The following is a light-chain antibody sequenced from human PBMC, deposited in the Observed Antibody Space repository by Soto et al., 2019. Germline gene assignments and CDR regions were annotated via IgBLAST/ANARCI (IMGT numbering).Light chain of an antibody. CDR2: LGS. CDR1: QSLLHSNGESH. V-gene: IGKV2-28*01. Sequence: DIVMTQSPLSLPVTPGEAASISCRSSQSLLHSNGESHLDWYLQKPGQSPQLLIYLGSNRASGVPDRFSGSGSGTDFTLKISRVEAEDVGIYYCMQALQTPGFGQGTKLEIK. J-gene: IGKJ2*03. CDR3: MQALQTPG.